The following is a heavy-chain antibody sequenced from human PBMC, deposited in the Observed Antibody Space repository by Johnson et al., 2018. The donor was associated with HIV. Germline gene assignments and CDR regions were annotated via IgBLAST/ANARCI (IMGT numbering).Heavy chain of an antibody. CDR1: GFTFSMSS. Sequence: QVQLVESGGGVVQPGGSLRLSCAASGFTFSMSSMHWVRQAPGKGLEWVAIIAYDGSNKYYADSVKGRFTISRDNAKNSLYLQMNSLRAEDTAGYYCASNGGYEGDAFDIWGQGTMVTVSS. CDR3: ASNGGYEGDAFDI. CDR2: IAYDGSNK. V-gene: IGHV3-30-3*01. J-gene: IGHJ3*02. D-gene: IGHD2-2*01.